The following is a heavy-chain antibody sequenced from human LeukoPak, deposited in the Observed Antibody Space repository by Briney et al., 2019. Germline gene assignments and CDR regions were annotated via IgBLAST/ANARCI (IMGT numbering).Heavy chain of an antibody. V-gene: IGHV3-20*04. D-gene: IGHD6-13*01. Sequence: GGSLRLSCAASGFIFDDYGMSWVRQAPGKGLGWVSGINWNGGSTGYADSVKGRFTISRDNAKNSLYLQMNSLRAEDTALYYCARDWGQQLAQATPYFDYWGQGTLVTVSS. CDR3: ARDWGQQLAQATPYFDY. CDR2: INWNGGST. J-gene: IGHJ4*02. CDR1: GFIFDDYG.